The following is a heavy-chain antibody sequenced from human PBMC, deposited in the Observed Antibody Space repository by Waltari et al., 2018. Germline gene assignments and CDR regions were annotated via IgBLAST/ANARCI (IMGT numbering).Heavy chain of an antibody. V-gene: IGHV1-69*01. CDR3: ASGGLDSSGQQDPFDY. J-gene: IGHJ4*02. Sequence: QVQLVQSGAEVKKPGSSVKVSCKASGGTFSSYAISWVRQAPGQGLEWMGGNIPNFGTATYAQKCQGRVTITTDESTSTAYMELSSLRSEDTAVYYCASGGLDSSGQQDPFDYWGQGTLVTVSS. CDR2: NIPNFGTA. CDR1: GGTFSSYA. D-gene: IGHD3-22*01.